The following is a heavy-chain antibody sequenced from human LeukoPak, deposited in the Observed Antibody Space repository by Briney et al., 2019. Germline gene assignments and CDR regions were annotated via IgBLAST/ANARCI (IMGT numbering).Heavy chain of an antibody. CDR2: IYYSGST. J-gene: IGHJ4*01. V-gene: IGHV4-59*08. D-gene: IGHD3-22*01. Sequence: PSETLSLTCTVSGGSISPYYWSWIRQPPGKGLEWIGYIYYSGSTNYNPSLKSRVTISVDTSKNQLSLKLSSVTAADTAVYHCARRDSSGYYNFWGQGTLLTVSS. CDR1: GGSISPYY. CDR3: ARRDSSGYYNF.